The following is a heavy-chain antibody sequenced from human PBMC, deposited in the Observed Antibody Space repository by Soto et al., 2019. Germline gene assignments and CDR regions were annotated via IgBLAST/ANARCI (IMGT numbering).Heavy chain of an antibody. CDR3: AKSAPSSSSGYQYCFDC. CDR2: ITAGGYST. CDR1: GFAFSSHA. V-gene: IGHV3-23*01. Sequence: PVGSLRLSCAVSGFAFSSHAMSWVRQAPGKGLEWVSSITAGGYSTYYADSVKGRFASSRDNSKNTLYLQMNSLKVEDTAVYYCAKSAPSSSSGYQYCFDCWGQGTLVTVSS. D-gene: IGHD3-22*01. J-gene: IGHJ4*02.